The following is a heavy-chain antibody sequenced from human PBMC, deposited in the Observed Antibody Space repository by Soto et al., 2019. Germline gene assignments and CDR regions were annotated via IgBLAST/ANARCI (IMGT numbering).Heavy chain of an antibody. CDR1: GFSFSNYN. Sequence: EVQLVESGGGLVQPGGSLRLPCAASGFSFSNYNMNWVRQAPGKGLEWVSYISSISSTKYYADSVKGRFTISRDNAKNSLYLQMNSLRAEDTAVYYCAREAVAGTLNWFDPWGQGTLVTVSS. D-gene: IGHD6-19*01. J-gene: IGHJ5*02. CDR2: ISSISSTK. CDR3: AREAVAGTLNWFDP. V-gene: IGHV3-48*01.